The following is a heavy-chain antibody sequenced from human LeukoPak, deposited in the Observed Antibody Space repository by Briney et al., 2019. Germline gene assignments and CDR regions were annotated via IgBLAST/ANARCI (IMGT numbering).Heavy chain of an antibody. CDR3: GRAVAGRFDY. Sequence: GGSLRLSCATSGFTFRSYTMNWVRQAPGKGPERVSYISSSDTIYQADSVKGRFTISRDNAKNSLYLQMNSLRAEDTAVYYCGRAVAGRFDYWGQGTLVTVSS. V-gene: IGHV3-48*01. CDR2: ISSSDTI. J-gene: IGHJ4*02. CDR1: GFTFRSYT. D-gene: IGHD6-19*01.